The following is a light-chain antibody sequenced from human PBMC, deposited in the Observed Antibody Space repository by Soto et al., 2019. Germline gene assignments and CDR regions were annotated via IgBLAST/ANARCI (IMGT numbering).Light chain of an antibody. V-gene: IGLV1-51*02. CDR2: ENN. Sequence: QSVLTQPPSVSAAPGQKVTISCSGRTSNIGNNYVSWYQQLPGTAPKLLIYENNKRPSGIPDRFSGSKSGTSATLGITGLQTGDEADYYCGTWDSSLSAHWVFGGGTKLTVL. CDR1: TSNIGNNY. CDR3: GTWDSSLSAHWV. J-gene: IGLJ3*02.